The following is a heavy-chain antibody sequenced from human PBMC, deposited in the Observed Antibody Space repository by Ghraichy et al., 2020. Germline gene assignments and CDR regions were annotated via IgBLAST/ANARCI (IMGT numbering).Heavy chain of an antibody. D-gene: IGHD5-18*01. CDR3: ARPRGYSYKNLFDY. CDR1: GGSFSGYY. Sequence: SETLSLTCAVYGGSFSGYYWSWIRQPPGKGLEWIGEINHSGSTNYNPSLKSRVTISVDTSKNQFSLKLSSVTAADTAVYYCARPRGYSYKNLFDYWGQGTLVTVSS. V-gene: IGHV4-34*01. CDR2: INHSGST. J-gene: IGHJ4*02.